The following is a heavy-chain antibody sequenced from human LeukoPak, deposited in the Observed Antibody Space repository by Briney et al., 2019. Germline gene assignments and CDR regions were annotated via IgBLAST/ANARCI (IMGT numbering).Heavy chain of an antibody. CDR2: IYYSGST. V-gene: IGHV4-59*01. CDR1: GGSISSYY. J-gene: IGHJ4*02. CDR3: ARAAYDSSGYYYHFDY. Sequence: SETLSLTCTVSGGSISSYYWSWIRQPPGKGLEWIGYIYYSGSTNYNPSLKSRVTISVDPSKNQFSLKLSSVTAADTAVYYCARAAYDSSGYYYHFDYWGQGTLVTVSS. D-gene: IGHD3-22*01.